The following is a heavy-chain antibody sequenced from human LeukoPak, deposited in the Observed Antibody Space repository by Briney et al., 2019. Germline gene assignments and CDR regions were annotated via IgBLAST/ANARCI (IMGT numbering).Heavy chain of an antibody. D-gene: IGHD3-16*02. CDR2: INSDGSST. J-gene: IGHJ4*02. CDR1: GFTFSSYW. V-gene: IGHV3-74*01. Sequence: GGSLRLSCAASGFTFSSYWMHWVRQAPGKGLIWVSRINSDGSSTSYADSVKGRFTISRDNAKNTLYLQMNSLTVEDTAVYYCATAGSYRFDFWGQGTLVTVSS. CDR3: ATAGSYRFDF.